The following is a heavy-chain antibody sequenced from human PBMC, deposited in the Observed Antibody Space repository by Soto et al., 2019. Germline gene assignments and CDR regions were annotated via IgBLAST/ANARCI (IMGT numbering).Heavy chain of an antibody. J-gene: IGHJ4*02. CDR1: GGSICSYY. D-gene: IGHD3-9*01. CDR2: IYYSGRT. Sequence: AETLSLTCTVSGGSICSYYGSWFRQPPGKGLPWIGYIYYSGRTNYNPSLQSRVTISVDTSKNQFSLKLSSVTAADTAVYYCARTPGGYHNHAYYYFDYWRQGTLVTVAA. CDR3: ARTPGGYHNHAYYYFDY. V-gene: IGHV4-59*01.